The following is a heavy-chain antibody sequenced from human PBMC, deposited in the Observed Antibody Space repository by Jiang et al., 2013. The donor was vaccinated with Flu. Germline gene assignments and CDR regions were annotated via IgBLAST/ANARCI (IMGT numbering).Heavy chain of an antibody. V-gene: IGHV2-70*11. CDR2: IDWDDDK. CDR1: GFSLSTSGMC. D-gene: IGHD6-19*01. CDR3: ARMRESVRYSSGWHLYYFVL. J-gene: IGHJ4*02. Sequence: KPTQTLTLTCTFSGFSLSTSGMCVSWIRQPPGKALEWLARIDWDDDKYYSTSLKTRLTISKDTSKNQVVLTMTNMDPVDTATYYCARMRESVRYSSGWHLYYFVLLGPREPVGHRLL.